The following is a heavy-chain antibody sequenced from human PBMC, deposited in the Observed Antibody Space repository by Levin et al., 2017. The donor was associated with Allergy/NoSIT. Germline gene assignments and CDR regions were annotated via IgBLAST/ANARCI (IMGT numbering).Heavy chain of an antibody. CDR3: ARAYDYYGSGSLEYLQH. CDR2: IYYSANT. CDR1: DGSISSFY. D-gene: IGHD3-10*01. Sequence: SQTLSLTCTVSDGSISSFYWYWIRQSPGKGLEWIGSIYYSANTDYNPSLKSRVTISVDTSKTQFSLKLSSVTAADTAVYYCARAYDYYGSGSLEYLQHWGQGTLVTVSS. V-gene: IGHV4-59*01. J-gene: IGHJ1*01.